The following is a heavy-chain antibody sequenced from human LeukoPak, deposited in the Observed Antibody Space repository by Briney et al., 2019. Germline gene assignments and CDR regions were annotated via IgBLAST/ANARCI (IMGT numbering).Heavy chain of an antibody. CDR1: GLTFSSYA. V-gene: IGHV3-23*01. CDR2: ISGSGGST. J-gene: IGHJ4*02. D-gene: IGHD6-19*01. CDR3: ASKPYSSGWCLDY. Sequence: GGSLRLSCAASGLTFSSYAMSWVRQAPGKGLEWVSAISGSGGSTYYADSVKGRFTISRDNSKNTLYLQMNSLRAEDTAVYYCASKPYSSGWCLDYWGQGTLVTVSS.